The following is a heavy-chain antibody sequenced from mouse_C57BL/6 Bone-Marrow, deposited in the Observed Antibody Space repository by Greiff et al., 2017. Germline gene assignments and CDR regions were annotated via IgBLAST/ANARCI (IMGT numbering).Heavy chain of an antibody. CDR1: GFNIKDDY. V-gene: IGHV14-4*01. CDR3: TTGGYYGGNYLYF. Sequence: VQLQQSGAELVRPGASVKLSCTASGFNIKDDYMHWVKQRPEHGLEWIGWIDPENGDTDYASKFQGKATITADTSSNTAYLQLSSLTSEDTAVYYCTTGGYYGGNYLYFWGRGTGLTVSS. CDR2: IDPENGDT. D-gene: IGHD1-1*01. J-gene: IGHJ2*03.